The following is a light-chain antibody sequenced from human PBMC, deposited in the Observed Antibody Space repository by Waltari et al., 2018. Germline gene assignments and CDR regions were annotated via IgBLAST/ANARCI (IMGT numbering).Light chain of an antibody. CDR1: SPNIARKT. Sequence: QSVVTQSPSASGPPGPRVTISCSGSSPNIARKTVNWYQHPPGTAPKLLIHNNNQRPSGVPDRFSGSKSDTSASLAISGLQSEDEAEYYCAVWDDSLNGWMFGGGTKLTVL. V-gene: IGLV1-44*01. CDR2: NNN. CDR3: AVWDDSLNGWM. J-gene: IGLJ3*02.